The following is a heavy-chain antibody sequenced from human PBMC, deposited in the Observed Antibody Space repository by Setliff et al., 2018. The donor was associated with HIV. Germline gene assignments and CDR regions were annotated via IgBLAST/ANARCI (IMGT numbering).Heavy chain of an antibody. J-gene: IGHJ3*02. D-gene: IGHD7-27*01. CDR3: ARIPTGGAFDI. Sequence: ASVKVSCKASGYTFTNYAMHWLRQAPGQRLEWMGWINAGNGNTRYSQEFQGRVTITTDESTNTAYMELSSLRSEDTAVYYCARIPTGGAFDIWGQGTVVTVSS. CDR2: INAGNGNT. V-gene: IGHV1-3*03. CDR1: GYTFTNYA.